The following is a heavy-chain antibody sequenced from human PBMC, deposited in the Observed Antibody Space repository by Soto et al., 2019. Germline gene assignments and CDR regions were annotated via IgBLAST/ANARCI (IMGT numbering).Heavy chain of an antibody. J-gene: IGHJ4*02. CDR2: ISDHNGDT. CDR1: GYSFATYG. D-gene: IGHD3-22*01. Sequence: QVPLVQSGAEVKKPGASVKVSCKASGYSFATYGFSWVRQAPGQGLECVGWISDHNGDTHYSQKFQGRVTLTTDTSANTGYMELRSLTSDDTAVYFCATEPIYYNDGSGYYPLGHWGQGTLVTVSS. CDR3: ATEPIYYNDGSGYYPLGH. V-gene: IGHV1-18*04.